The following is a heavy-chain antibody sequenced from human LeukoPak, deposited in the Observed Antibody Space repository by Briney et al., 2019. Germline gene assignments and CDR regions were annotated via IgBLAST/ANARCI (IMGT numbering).Heavy chain of an antibody. CDR1: GYTFTGYY. Sequence: ASVKVSCKASGYTFTGYYMLWVRQAPGQGLEWMGWINPNSGGTNYAQKFQGRVTMTRDTPISTAYMELSRLRSDDTAVYYCARAGMNYYDSSGYYFWGQGTLVTVSS. CDR3: ARAGMNYYDSSGYYF. V-gene: IGHV1-2*02. CDR2: INPNSGGT. J-gene: IGHJ4*02. D-gene: IGHD3-22*01.